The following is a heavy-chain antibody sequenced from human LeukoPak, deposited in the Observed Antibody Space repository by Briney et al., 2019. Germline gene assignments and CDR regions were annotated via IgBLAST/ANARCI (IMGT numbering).Heavy chain of an antibody. CDR2: INPNSGGT. J-gene: IGHJ4*02. Sequence: ASVKVSCKASGYTFTGYYMHWVRQAPGQGLEWMGWINPNSGGTNYAQKFQGRVTMTRDTSISTAYMELSRLRSDDTAVYYCARDPYYYDSSGYTRFDYWGQGTLVTVSS. CDR1: GYTFTGYY. CDR3: ARDPYYYDSSGYTRFDY. V-gene: IGHV1-2*02. D-gene: IGHD3-22*01.